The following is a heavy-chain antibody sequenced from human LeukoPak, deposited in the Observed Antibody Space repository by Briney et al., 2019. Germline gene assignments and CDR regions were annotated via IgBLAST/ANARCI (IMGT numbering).Heavy chain of an antibody. J-gene: IGHJ4*02. CDR1: GFTLSNHW. CDR2: IKQDGIEK. Sequence: GGSLRLSCAASGFTLSNHWMIWVRQAPGKGLECVANIKQDGIEKYYLDSVKGRFTISRDNAKNSVYLQMNSLRVEDTAVYYCGGGWAVDIWGQGTLITVSS. D-gene: IGHD5-24*01. V-gene: IGHV3-7*01. CDR3: GGGWAVDI.